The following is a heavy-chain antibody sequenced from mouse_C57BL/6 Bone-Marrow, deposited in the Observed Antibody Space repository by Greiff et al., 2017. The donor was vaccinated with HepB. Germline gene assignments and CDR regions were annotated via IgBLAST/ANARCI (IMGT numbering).Heavy chain of an antibody. Sequence: EVKVEESGGGLVKPGGSLKLSSAASGFTFSDYGMHWVRQAPEKGLEWVAYISSGSSTIYYADTVKGRFTISRDNAKNTLFLQMTSLRSEDTAMYYCARPSIAPYYYAMDYWGQGTSVTVSS. J-gene: IGHJ4*01. CDR2: ISSGSSTI. CDR1: GFTFSDYG. V-gene: IGHV5-17*01. D-gene: IGHD2-12*01. CDR3: ARPSIAPYYYAMDY.